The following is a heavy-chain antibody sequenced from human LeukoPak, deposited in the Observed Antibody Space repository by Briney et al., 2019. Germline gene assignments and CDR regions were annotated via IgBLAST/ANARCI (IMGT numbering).Heavy chain of an antibody. V-gene: IGHV3-11*01. J-gene: IGHJ3*02. CDR3: AKRYYYGSGSRAFDI. CDR1: GLTFSDSY. D-gene: IGHD3-10*01. Sequence: GGSLRLSCAVSGLTFSDSYMAWIRQAPRKGLEWLSYISHSGASTYHANSVKGRFTISRDNAKNSLYLQMNSLRAEDTAVYYCAKRYYYGSGSRAFDIWGQGTMVTVSS. CDR2: ISHSGAST.